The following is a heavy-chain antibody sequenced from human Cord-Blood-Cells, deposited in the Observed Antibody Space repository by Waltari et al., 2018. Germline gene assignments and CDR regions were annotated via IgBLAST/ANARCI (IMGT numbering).Heavy chain of an antibody. Sequence: QVQLVQSGAEVKKPGSSVKVSCKASGGTFSSYAISWVRQAPGQGLEWMGGIVPIFGTANYAQKFQGRVTITADESTSTAYMGLSSLRSEDTAVYYCAGFGYHYYGSGSYYADAFDIWGQGTMVTVSS. CDR2: IVPIFGTA. D-gene: IGHD3-10*01. CDR1: GGTFSSYA. J-gene: IGHJ3*02. V-gene: IGHV1-69*01. CDR3: AGFGYHYYGSGSYYADAFDI.